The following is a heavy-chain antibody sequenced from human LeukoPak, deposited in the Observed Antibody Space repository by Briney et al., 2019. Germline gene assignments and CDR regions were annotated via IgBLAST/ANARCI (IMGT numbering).Heavy chain of an antibody. CDR2: ISYDGSNK. V-gene: IGHV3-30*18. J-gene: IGHJ5*02. D-gene: IGHD6-19*01. CDR3: AKDGIAVAGGNWFDP. Sequence: GGSLRLSCAASGFTFSSYGMHWVRQAPGKGLEWVAVISYDGSNKHYADSVKGRFTISRDNSKNTLYLQMNSLRAEDTAVYYCAKDGIAVAGGNWFDPWGQGTLVTVSS. CDR1: GFTFSSYG.